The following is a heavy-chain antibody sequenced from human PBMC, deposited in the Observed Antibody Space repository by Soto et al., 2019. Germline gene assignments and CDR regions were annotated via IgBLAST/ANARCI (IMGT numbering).Heavy chain of an antibody. CDR1: GFTFSSYA. J-gene: IGHJ5*02. V-gene: IGHV3-30-3*01. CDR3: ARRTLYSSSSSRVNWFAP. Sequence: QVQLVESGGGVVQPGRSLRLSCAASGFTFSSYAMHWVRQAPGKGLEWVAVISYDGSNKYYADSVKGRFTISRDNSKNPLYLQMNSLRAEDTAVYYCARRTLYSSSSSRVNWFAPWGQGTLVTVSS. CDR2: ISYDGSNK. D-gene: IGHD6-6*01.